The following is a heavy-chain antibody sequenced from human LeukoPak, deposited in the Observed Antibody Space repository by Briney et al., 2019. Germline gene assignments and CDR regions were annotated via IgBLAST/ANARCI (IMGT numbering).Heavy chain of an antibody. CDR1: GFTLSSYA. J-gene: IGHJ4*02. CDR2: VDGGGGGT. Sequence: GGSLRLSCAASGFTLSSYAMTWVRQAPGRGLEWVSSVDGGGGGTYYADSVKGRFTISRDNSKNTLYLQMNSLRAEDTAVYYCARDIGGSYYDWGQGTLVTVSS. D-gene: IGHD1-26*01. V-gene: IGHV3-23*01. CDR3: ARDIGGSYYD.